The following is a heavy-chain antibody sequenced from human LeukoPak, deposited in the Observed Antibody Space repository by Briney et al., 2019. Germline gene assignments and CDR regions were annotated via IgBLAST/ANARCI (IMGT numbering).Heavy chain of an antibody. CDR2: INPNSGGT. Sequence: ASVKVSCKASGYTLTGYYMFWVRQAPGQGLEWMGWINPNSGGTNYAQKFQGRVTMTSDTSISTGYMELSSLRSDDTAVYYCATYFLDTSARDWGQGTLVTVSS. CDR3: ATYFLDTSARD. J-gene: IGHJ4*02. D-gene: IGHD3-22*01. V-gene: IGHV1-2*02. CDR1: GYTLTGYY.